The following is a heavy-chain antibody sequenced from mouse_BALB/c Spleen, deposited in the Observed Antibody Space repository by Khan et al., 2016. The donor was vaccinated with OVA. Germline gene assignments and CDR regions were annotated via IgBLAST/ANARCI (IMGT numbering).Heavy chain of an antibody. CDR3: ASGDGYSLFAC. CDR1: DYTFTDYP. CDR2: VSTYYGNT. D-gene: IGHD2-3*01. V-gene: IGHV1S137*01. Sequence: QVQLQQPGSELVRPGVSVKISCKASDYTFTDYPMHWVQQSHAKSLEWTGAVSTYYGNTNYNQQFKGKATMTVDKSSSTAYMELAGLTSEDSAICCCASGDGYSLFACWRQGTLITITA. J-gene: IGHJ3*01.